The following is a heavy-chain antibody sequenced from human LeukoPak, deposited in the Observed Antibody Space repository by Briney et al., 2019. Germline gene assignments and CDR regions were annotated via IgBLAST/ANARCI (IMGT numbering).Heavy chain of an antibody. CDR2: IYTSGST. CDR3: ARGIEGAYFDY. CDR1: GGSIGGYF. Sequence: PSETLSLTCSVSGGSIGGYFWNWIRQPAGKGLEWIGRIYTSGSTTYSPSLKSRVTISVDTSKNQFSLKLSSVTAADTAVYYCARGIEGAYFDYWGQGTLVAVSS. V-gene: IGHV4-4*07. J-gene: IGHJ4*02.